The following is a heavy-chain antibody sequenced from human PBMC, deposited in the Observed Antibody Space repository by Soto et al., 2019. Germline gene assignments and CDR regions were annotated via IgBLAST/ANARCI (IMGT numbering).Heavy chain of an antibody. CDR1: GFTFSSYG. CDR3: ARGDYCSGGSCYSASKR. Sequence: QVQLVESGGGVVQPGRSLRLSCAASGFTFSSYGMHWVRQAPGKGLEWVAVIWYDGSNKYYADSVKGRFTSSRDNSKNTLYLQMNSLRAEDTAVYYCARGDYCSGGSCYSASKRWGQGTLVTVSS. V-gene: IGHV3-33*01. CDR2: IWYDGSNK. J-gene: IGHJ4*02. D-gene: IGHD2-15*01.